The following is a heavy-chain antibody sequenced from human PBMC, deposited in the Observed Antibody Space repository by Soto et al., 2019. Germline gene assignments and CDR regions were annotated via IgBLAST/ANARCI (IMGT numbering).Heavy chain of an antibody. Sequence: SETLSLTCTVSGGSISSGGYYWSWIRQHPGKGLEWIGYIYYSGSTYYNTSLKSRVTISVDTSKNQFSLKLSSVTAADTAVYFCARLPGIAAAGTRYYFDYWGQGTLVTVSS. J-gene: IGHJ4*02. D-gene: IGHD6-13*01. V-gene: IGHV4-31*03. CDR1: GGSISSGGYY. CDR3: ARLPGIAAAGTRYYFDY. CDR2: IYYSGST.